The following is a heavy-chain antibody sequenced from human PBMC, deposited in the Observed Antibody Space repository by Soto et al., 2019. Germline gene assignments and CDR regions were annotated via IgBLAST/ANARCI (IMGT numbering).Heavy chain of an antibody. CDR2: ISGSGGST. Sequence: GGSLRLSCAASGFTFSSYAMSWVRQAPGKGLEWVSAISGSGGSTYYADSVKGRFTISRDNSKNTLYLQMNSLRAEDTAVYYCAKDGYCSGGSCYSIYFDLWGRGTLVTVSS. CDR1: GFTFSSYA. J-gene: IGHJ2*01. CDR3: AKDGYCSGGSCYSIYFDL. D-gene: IGHD2-15*01. V-gene: IGHV3-23*01.